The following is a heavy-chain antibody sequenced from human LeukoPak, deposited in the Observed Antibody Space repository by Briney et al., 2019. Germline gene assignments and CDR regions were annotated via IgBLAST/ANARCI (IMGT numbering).Heavy chain of an antibody. J-gene: IGHJ3*02. D-gene: IGHD3-10*01. CDR2: INHSGST. Sequence: SETLSLTCAFYGGSFSGYYWSWIRQPPGKGLEWIGEINHSGSTNYNPSLKSRVTISVDTSKNQFSLKLSSVTAADTAVYYCARDLISDYYGSGSPPNAFDIWGQGTMVTVSS. CDR3: ARDLISDYYGSGSPPNAFDI. CDR1: GGSFSGYY. V-gene: IGHV4-34*01.